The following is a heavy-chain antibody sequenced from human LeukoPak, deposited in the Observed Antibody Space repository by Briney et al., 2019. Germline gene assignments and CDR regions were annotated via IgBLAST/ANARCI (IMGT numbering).Heavy chain of an antibody. Sequence: GASVKVSCKASGYTLPSYFMHWVRQAPGQGLEWMGIINPTGGSTTYAQKFQGRVTMTRDTSTSTAYMELRSLRSDDTAVYYCARDRDYGDYNTQDLFVYWGQGTLVTVSS. V-gene: IGHV1-46*01. CDR1: GYTLPSYF. J-gene: IGHJ4*02. CDR3: ARDRDYGDYNTQDLFVY. CDR2: INPTGGST. D-gene: IGHD4-17*01.